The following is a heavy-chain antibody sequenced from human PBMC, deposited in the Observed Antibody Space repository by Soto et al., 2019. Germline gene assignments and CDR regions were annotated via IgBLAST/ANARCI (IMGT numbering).Heavy chain of an antibody. CDR1: GGSFVTNY. V-gene: IGHV4-59*13. CDR2: TYHTGST. Sequence: PSETLSLTCTISGGSFVTNYWSWIRQAPGKGLEWIGYTYHTGSTKYNPSLKSRATISVDTSKNQFSLTLNSAAAADTAVYYCATDSAGRGPFDPWGQGTLVTVSS. D-gene: IGHD3-10*01. J-gene: IGHJ5*02. CDR3: ATDSAGRGPFDP.